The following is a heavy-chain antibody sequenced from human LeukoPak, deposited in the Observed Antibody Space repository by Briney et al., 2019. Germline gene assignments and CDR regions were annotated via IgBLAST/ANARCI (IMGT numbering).Heavy chain of an antibody. Sequence: PGGYLRLSCAASGFPFNDYAMHWVRQAPGKGLEWVSGINWNGDDTGYADSVKGRFTISRDNAKNSLYLQMNSLRAEDTAVYYCATPRRGYYYDSGNYYSFYYYMDVWGKGTTVTVSS. D-gene: IGHD3-10*01. CDR2: INWNGDDT. V-gene: IGHV3-20*04. CDR3: ATPRRGYYYDSGNYYSFYYYMDV. J-gene: IGHJ6*03. CDR1: GFPFNDYA.